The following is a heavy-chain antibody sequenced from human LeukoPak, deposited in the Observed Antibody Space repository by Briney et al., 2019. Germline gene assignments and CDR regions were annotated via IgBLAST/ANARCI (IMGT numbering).Heavy chain of an antibody. Sequence: PGGSLRLSCAASGFTFDDYAMFWVRHAPGKGLEWVSGISWNSQNIGYAASVQGRITISRDNAKNSLYLQMNSLRAEDTAFYYCAKGNRDSSGFYYYYGMDVWGQGTTVTVSS. V-gene: IGHV3-9*01. D-gene: IGHD3-22*01. CDR2: ISWNSQNI. CDR3: AKGNRDSSGFYYYYGMDV. J-gene: IGHJ6*02. CDR1: GFTFDDYA.